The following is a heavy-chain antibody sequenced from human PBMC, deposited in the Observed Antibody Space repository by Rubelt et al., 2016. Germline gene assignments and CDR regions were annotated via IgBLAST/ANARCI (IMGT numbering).Heavy chain of an antibody. J-gene: IGHJ2*01. CDR2: SNVRGST. CDR3: ATAPRGKAYFDF. Sequence: QVKLQESGPGLVKPSETLSLTCTVSGGSISDYHWSWIRQPPGKGLEWIGESNVRGSTNYNPSLKSRVTMSVDTSKSQFALRLSAVPGADTAVYYCATAPRGKAYFDFWARGTLVTVSS. D-gene: IGHD6-6*01. CDR1: GGSISDYH. V-gene: IGHV4-34*10.